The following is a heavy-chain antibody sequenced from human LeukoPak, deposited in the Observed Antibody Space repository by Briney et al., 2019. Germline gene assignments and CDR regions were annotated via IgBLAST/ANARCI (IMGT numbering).Heavy chain of an antibody. D-gene: IGHD3-3*01. CDR3: ARGLLEWLGPLDY. CDR2: IKQDGSEK. Sequence: PGGSLRLSCAASGFTFSSYWMSWVRQAPGKGLEWVANIKQDGSEKYYVDSVKGRFTISRDNAKNSLYLQMNSLRAEDTAVYYCARGLLEWLGPLDYWGQGTLVTVSS. J-gene: IGHJ4*02. V-gene: IGHV3-7*01. CDR1: GFTFSSYW.